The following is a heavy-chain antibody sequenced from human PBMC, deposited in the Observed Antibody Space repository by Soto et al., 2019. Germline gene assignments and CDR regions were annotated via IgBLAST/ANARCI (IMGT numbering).Heavy chain of an antibody. D-gene: IGHD3-22*01. J-gene: IGHJ6*02. CDR2: ISSSSSYI. CDR3: ARDTRNTYYYDSSGPTAYYGMDV. Sequence: PGGSLRLSCAASGFTFSSYSMNWVRQAPGKGLEWVSSISSSSSYIYYADSVEGRFTISRDNAKNSLYLQMNSLRAEDTAVYYCARDTRNTYYYDSSGPTAYYGMDVWGQGTTVTVSS. CDR1: GFTFSSYS. V-gene: IGHV3-21*01.